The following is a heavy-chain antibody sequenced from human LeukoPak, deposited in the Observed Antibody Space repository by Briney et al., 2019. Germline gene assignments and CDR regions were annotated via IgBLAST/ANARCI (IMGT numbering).Heavy chain of an antibody. CDR3: ARVSVVYGMDV. J-gene: IGHJ6*02. CDR1: VGSISRDY. V-gene: IGHV4-59*01. Sequence: SETLSLTRSVSVGSISRDYWSWIPQPPGKGLEGIGYMYYTGSTNYNPSLTSRVTISLATSKTQFSLKLSSVTPADTAVYYCARVSVVYGMDVWGQGTTVAVSS. CDR2: MYYTGST.